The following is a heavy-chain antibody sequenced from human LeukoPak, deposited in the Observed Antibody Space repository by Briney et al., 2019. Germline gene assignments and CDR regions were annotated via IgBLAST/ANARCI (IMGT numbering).Heavy chain of an antibody. V-gene: IGHV4-4*07. CDR1: GGSISSYY. CDR3: ASSDYDILTGYDY. D-gene: IGHD3-9*01. Sequence: SETLSLTCTVSGGSISSYYWSWIRQPAGKGLEWIGRIYSTGSTNYNPSLKSRVTMSVDTSKNQFSLRLRSVTAADTAVYYCASSDYDILTGYDYWGQGTLVTVSS. CDR2: IYSTGST. J-gene: IGHJ4*02.